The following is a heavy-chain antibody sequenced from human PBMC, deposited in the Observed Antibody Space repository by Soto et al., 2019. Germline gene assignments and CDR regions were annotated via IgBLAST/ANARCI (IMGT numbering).Heavy chain of an antibody. CDR1: GGSTSSDNY. V-gene: IGHV4-30-4*01. D-gene: IGHD3-16*01. CDR2: IYYSGNT. Sequence: NPSETLSLTCTVSGGSTSSDNYWSWIRQPPGKGLEWIGHIYYSGNTDYNLSLKSRLAISIDTSKNQFSLKLSSVTAADTAVYFCAREGGESSDGLYYFDSWGQGSLVTVSS. CDR3: AREGGESSDGLYYFDS. J-gene: IGHJ4*02.